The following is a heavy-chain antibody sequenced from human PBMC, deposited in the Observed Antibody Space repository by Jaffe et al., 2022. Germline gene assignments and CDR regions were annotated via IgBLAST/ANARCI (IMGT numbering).Heavy chain of an antibody. J-gene: IGHJ6*03. Sequence: HVQLQESGPGLVKPSETLSLTCTVSGGSISSYYWNWIRQSPGMGLEWIGYIYYSGSTNYNPSLKSRVTISVDTSKNQFSLKLSSVTAADTAVYYCARAESSSPTSRAPYYMDVWGKGTTVTVSS. CDR1: GGSISSYY. CDR2: IYYSGST. V-gene: IGHV4-59*01. D-gene: IGHD6-6*01. CDR3: ARAESSSPTSRAPYYMDV.